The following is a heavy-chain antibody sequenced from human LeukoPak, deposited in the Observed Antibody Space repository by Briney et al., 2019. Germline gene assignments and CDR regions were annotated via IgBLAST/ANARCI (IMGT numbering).Heavy chain of an antibody. CDR1: GFTFSSYA. V-gene: IGHV3-23*01. D-gene: IGHD2-15*01. Sequence: PGGSLRPSCAASGFTFSSYAMSWVRQAPGKGLEWVSAISGSGGSTYYADSVKGRFTISRDNSKNTLYLQMNSLRAEDTAVYYCAKTLTSFYSNGAFDIWGQGTMVTVSS. CDR3: AKTLTSFYSNGAFDI. J-gene: IGHJ3*02. CDR2: ISGSGGST.